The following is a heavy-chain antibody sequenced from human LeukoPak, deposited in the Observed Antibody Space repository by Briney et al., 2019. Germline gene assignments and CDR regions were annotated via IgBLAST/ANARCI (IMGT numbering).Heavy chain of an antibody. V-gene: IGHV4-4*07. D-gene: IGHD1-26*01. CDR1: GDSISSYY. CDR3: ARWEGGSYYDFDY. J-gene: IGHJ4*02. CDR2: INTSGST. Sequence: SETLSLTCSVSGDSISSYYWTWIRQPAGKGLEWIGRINTSGSTNYNPSLKSRVTISVDTSKNQFSLKLSSVTAADTAVYYCARWEGGSYYDFDYWGQGTLVTVSS.